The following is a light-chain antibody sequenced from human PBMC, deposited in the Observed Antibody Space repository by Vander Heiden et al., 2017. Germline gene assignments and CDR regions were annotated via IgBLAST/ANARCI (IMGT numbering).Light chain of an antibody. J-gene: IGLJ2*01. CDR3: CSYAGSTTFKGI. CDR2: EVT. V-gene: IGLV2-23*02. Sequence: QPALTQPASGSGPPGQSITIPCTGTTSDTGSYTLVSWYQHHPGKAPKLIPYEVTQRPSGVSSRFSGSRSGNTASLTISGLQAEDEADYYCCSYAGSTTFKGIFGGGTKLTVL. CDR1: TSDTGSYTL.